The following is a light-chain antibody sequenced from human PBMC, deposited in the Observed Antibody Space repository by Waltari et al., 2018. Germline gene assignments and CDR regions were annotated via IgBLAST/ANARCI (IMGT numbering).Light chain of an antibody. J-gene: IGKJ1*01. CDR3: LQDSHYPWT. CDR1: QDIRYD. CDR2: LTY. V-gene: IGKV1-6*02. Sequence: VQLAQSPFALSASVGDRVTITSRSSQDIRYDLSWYQHKPGSAPKLLIYLTYSLQSGVPPRCNGSGSGTEFTLTISSLQPEDYATYYCLQDSHYPWTFGPGTKVEI.